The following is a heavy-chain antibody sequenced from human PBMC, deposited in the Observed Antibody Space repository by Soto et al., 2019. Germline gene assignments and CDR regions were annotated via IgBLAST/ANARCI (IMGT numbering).Heavy chain of an antibody. V-gene: IGHV3-7*03. D-gene: IGHD3-16*01. J-gene: IGHJ5*02. CDR2: IKQDGREK. CDR1: GFSFSSYW. Sequence: EVQLVESGGDLVQPGGSLRLSCAASGFSFSSYWMTWVRQAPGKGLEWVANIKQDGREKYYVASVKGRFTISRDNGNLVYLQMDSLTPDDTAVYYCAGDGVRNGAYNGWLDPWGQGTLVTVSS. CDR3: AGDGVRNGAYNGWLDP.